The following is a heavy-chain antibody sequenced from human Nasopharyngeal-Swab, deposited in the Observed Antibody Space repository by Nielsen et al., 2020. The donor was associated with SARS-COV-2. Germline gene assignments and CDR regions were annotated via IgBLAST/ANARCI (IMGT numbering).Heavy chain of an antibody. Sequence: GGSLRLSCAASGFTFSSYWMSWVRQAPGKGLEWVANIKQDGSEKYYVDSVKGRFTISRDNAKNSLYLQMNSLRAEDTAVYYCARASAGNYDFWSGPTFDYWGQGTLVTVSS. D-gene: IGHD3-3*01. J-gene: IGHJ4*02. CDR2: IKQDGSEK. V-gene: IGHV3-7*01. CDR1: GFTFSSYW. CDR3: ARASAGNYDFWSGPTFDY.